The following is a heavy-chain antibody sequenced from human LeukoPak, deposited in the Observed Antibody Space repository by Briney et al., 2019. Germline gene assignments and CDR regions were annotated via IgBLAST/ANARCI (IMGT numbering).Heavy chain of an antibody. CDR1: GFTFSSYS. CDR3: ARDLQQHGGLGY. CDR2: ISSSSSYI. J-gene: IGHJ4*02. V-gene: IGHV3-21*01. D-gene: IGHD6-13*01. Sequence: GGSLRLSCAASGFTFSSYSMNWVRQAPGEGLEWVSSISSSSSYIYYADSVKGRFTISRDNAKNSLYLQMNSLRAEDTAVYYCARDLQQHGGLGYWGQGTLVTVSS.